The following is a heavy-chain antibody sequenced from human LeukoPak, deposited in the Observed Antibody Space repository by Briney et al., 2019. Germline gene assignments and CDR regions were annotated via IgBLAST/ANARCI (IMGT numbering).Heavy chain of an antibody. CDR3: ARHRSAYYYYMDV. CDR2: INHSGST. V-gene: IGHV4-34*01. J-gene: IGHJ6*03. D-gene: IGHD3-3*01. CDR1: GGSFSGYY. Sequence: PSETLSLTCAVYGGSFSGYYWSWIRQPPGKGLEWIGEINHSGSTNYNPSLKSRVTISVDTSKNQFSLKLSSVTAADTAVYYCARHRSAYYYYMDVWGKGTTVTISS.